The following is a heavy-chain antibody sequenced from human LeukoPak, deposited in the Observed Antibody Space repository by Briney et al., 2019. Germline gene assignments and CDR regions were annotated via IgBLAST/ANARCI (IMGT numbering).Heavy chain of an antibody. J-gene: IGHJ4*02. Sequence: ASVKVSCKASGYSFSGYYIHWVRQAPGQGLEWMGWINPRISGTNYAQIFQGRVTLTSDTSISTAYMELSRLGSEDTAVYYCARDCGGERGGYYFDSWGQGTLVTVSS. V-gene: IGHV1-2*02. CDR3: ARDCGGERGGYYFDS. CDR2: INPRISGT. D-gene: IGHD3-16*01. CDR1: GYSFSGYY.